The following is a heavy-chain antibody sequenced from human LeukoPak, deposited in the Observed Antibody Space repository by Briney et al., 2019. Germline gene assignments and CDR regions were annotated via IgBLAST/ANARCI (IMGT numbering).Heavy chain of an antibody. CDR2: ISWNSGSI. Sequence: GGSLRLSCAASGFTFDDYAMHWVRQAPGKGVEWVSGISWNSGSIGYADSVKGRFTISRDNAKNSLYPQMNSLRAGDTALYYCAKGMSYYDSSGYSPLDYWGQGTLVTVSS. J-gene: IGHJ4*02. CDR3: AKGMSYYDSSGYSPLDY. D-gene: IGHD3-22*01. CDR1: GFTFDDYA. V-gene: IGHV3-9*01.